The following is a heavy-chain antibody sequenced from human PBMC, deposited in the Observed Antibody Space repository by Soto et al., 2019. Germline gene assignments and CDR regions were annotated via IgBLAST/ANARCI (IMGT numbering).Heavy chain of an antibody. CDR1: GFTFSSYS. CDR2: ISSSSRYI. D-gene: IGHD2-2*01. Sequence: GGSLRLSCGTSGFTFSSYSMNWVRQAPGMGLEWVSSISSSSRYIYYADSVRGRFTISRDNAKNSLYLQINSLRAEDTAVYYCAKDQFTNRDPVVSGMDVWGQGTTVTVSS. CDR3: AKDQFTNRDPVVSGMDV. V-gene: IGHV3-21*01. J-gene: IGHJ6*02.